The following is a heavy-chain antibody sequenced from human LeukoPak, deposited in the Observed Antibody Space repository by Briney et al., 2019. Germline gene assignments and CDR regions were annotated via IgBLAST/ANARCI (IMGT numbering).Heavy chain of an antibody. V-gene: IGHV3-21*01. CDR2: ISSSSTYI. J-gene: IGHJ4*02. D-gene: IGHD4-17*01. CDR3: ARSSDYGDYVFDY. Sequence: GGSLRLSCAASGFTFSTYYVYWVRQAPGKGLGWVSSISSSSTYIYYADSVKGRFTISRDNAKNSLYLQMNSLRAEDTAVYYCARSSDYGDYVFDYWGQGTLVTVSS. CDR1: GFTFSTYY.